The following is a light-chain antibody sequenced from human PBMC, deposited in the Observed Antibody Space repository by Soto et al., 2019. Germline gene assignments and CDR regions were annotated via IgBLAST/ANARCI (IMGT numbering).Light chain of an antibody. J-gene: IGKJ1*01. V-gene: IGKV3-11*01. CDR1: QSVASY. CDR3: QQRSNWPRT. CDR2: DAS. Sequence: EIVLTQSPATLSLSPGERATLSCRASQSVASYLAWYQQRPGQAPRLLISDASKRATGIPGRISGSGSGTDFTLTISSLEPDDFAVYYCQQRSNWPRTFGQGTRVDIK.